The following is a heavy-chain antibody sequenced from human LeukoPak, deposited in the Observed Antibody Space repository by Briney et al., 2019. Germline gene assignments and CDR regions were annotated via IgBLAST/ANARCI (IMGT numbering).Heavy chain of an antibody. CDR3: CSSTSSHLSY. D-gene: IGHD2-2*01. CDR1: GFTFSSYA. V-gene: IGHV3-23*01. CDR2: ISGSGGST. J-gene: IGHJ4*02. Sequence: HAGGSLRLSCAASGFTFSSYAMSWVRQAPGKGLEWVSAISGSGGSTYYVDSVKGRFTISRDNFKNTLYLQMSSLRAEDTAVYYCCSSTSSHLSYWGQGTLVTVSS.